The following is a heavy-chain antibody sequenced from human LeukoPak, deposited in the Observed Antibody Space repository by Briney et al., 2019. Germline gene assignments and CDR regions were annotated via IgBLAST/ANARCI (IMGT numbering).Heavy chain of an antibody. CDR3: ARRWIPPIYGYSSGWYRYYFDY. CDR2: INHSGST. D-gene: IGHD6-19*01. CDR1: GGSFSGYY. Sequence: PSETLSLTCAVYGGSFSGYYWSWIRQPPGKGLEWIGEINHSGSTNYNPSLKSRVTISVDTSKNQFSLKLSSVTAADTAVYYCARRWIPPIYGYSSGWYRYYFDYWGQGTLVTVSS. V-gene: IGHV4-34*01. J-gene: IGHJ4*02.